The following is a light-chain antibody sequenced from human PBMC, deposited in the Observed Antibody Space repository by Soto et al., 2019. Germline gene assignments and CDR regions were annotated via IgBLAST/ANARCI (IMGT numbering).Light chain of an antibody. J-gene: IGLJ2*01. V-gene: IGLV2-14*03. Sequence: QSVLTQPASVSGSPGQSITISCTGTNSDIGGYNYVSWYQQHPGKAPKLMIYDVSNRPSGVSYRFSGSKSGNTASLTISGPQAEDEADYYCSSYTSRSTLGVFGGGTKVTVL. CDR1: NSDIGGYNY. CDR3: SSYTSRSTLGV. CDR2: DVS.